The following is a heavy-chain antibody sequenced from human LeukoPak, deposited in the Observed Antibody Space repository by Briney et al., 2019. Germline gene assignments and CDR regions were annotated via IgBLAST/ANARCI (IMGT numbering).Heavy chain of an antibody. D-gene: IGHD5-24*01. J-gene: IGHJ4*02. Sequence: GGSLRLSCAASGFTFSRYAMSWVRQAPGKGLEWVCGISNSGESPYYANSVEGRFTISRDNSKNTLYLEINSLGAEDTAVYYCAKKSRDGYNPFDYVGQGTLVTVSS. CDR1: GFTFSRYA. CDR3: AKKSRDGYNPFDY. V-gene: IGHV3-23*01. CDR2: ISNSGESP.